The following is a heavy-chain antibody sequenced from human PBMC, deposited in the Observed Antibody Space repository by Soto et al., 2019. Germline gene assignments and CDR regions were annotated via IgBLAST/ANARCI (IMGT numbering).Heavy chain of an antibody. CDR3: AREMAPIPNYGSGSLYYYGMDV. V-gene: IGHV1-46*01. CDR2: TNPSGGST. D-gene: IGHD3-10*01. Sequence: ASVKVSCKASGYTFTSYYMHWVRQAPGQGLEWMGITNPSGGSTSYAQKFQGRVTMTRDTSTSTVYMELSSLRSEDTAVYYCAREMAPIPNYGSGSLYYYGMDVWGQGTTVTVSS. J-gene: IGHJ6*02. CDR1: GYTFTSYY.